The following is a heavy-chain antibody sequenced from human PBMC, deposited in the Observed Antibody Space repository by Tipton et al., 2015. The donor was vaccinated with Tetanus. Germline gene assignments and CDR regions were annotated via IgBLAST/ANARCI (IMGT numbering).Heavy chain of an antibody. J-gene: IGHJ6*02. V-gene: IGHV4-34*01. CDR1: GASFSDYY. CDR2: INHSGNT. Sequence: TLSLTCAVYGASFSDYYWSWIRQAPGKGLEWIGEINHSGNTNHNPSLKSRVTISTDKSKNQVSLRPNSVTAADTAVYFCARTPDYYYGMDVWGQGTTVTVSS. CDR3: ARTPDYYYGMDV.